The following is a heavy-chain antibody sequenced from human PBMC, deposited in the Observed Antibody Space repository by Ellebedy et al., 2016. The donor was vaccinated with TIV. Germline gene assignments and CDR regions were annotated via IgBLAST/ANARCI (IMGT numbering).Heavy chain of an antibody. CDR3: ARGAEHTTSSGGFRWFDP. V-gene: IGHV3-7*01. D-gene: IGHD6-6*01. J-gene: IGHJ5*02. CDR2: IKEDGSEK. Sequence: GESLKISCEASGFTFSRNWISWFRLAPGKGLEWVANIKEDGSEKHYVDFVRGRFTISRDNAKNSAYLQMSSLGAEDTAVYYCARGAEHTTSSGGFRWFDPWGHGNLVTVS. CDR1: GFTFSRNW.